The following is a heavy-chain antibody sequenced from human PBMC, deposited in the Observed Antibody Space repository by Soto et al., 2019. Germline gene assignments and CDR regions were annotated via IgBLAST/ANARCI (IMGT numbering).Heavy chain of an antibody. CDR3: VKESTPPFFDS. Sequence: GCSLRISCVVSGFTLNNYGVHWVRQAPGKGLEWVALMWYDGLRQTYLDSVRGRFTVSRDSSTNTIYLQMNSLRVEDTGNYFCVKESTPPFFDSWGQGTPVTVS. J-gene: IGHJ4*02. D-gene: IGHD2-15*01. CDR2: MWYDGLRQ. CDR1: GFTLNNYG. V-gene: IGHV3-33*03.